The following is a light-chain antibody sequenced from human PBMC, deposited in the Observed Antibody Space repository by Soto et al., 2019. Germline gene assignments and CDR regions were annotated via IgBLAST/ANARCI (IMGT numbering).Light chain of an antibody. CDR1: QGISSW. CDR3: QQANSFRPN. J-gene: IGKJ5*01. CDR2: AAS. V-gene: IGKV1D-12*01. Sequence: DIQMTQSPSSVSASVGDRVTITCRASQGISSWLGWYQQKPGKAPKLLIYAASSLQSGVLSRFSGSGSGTGFTLTISSLQPEDFATYYCQQANSFRPNFGQGTRLEIK.